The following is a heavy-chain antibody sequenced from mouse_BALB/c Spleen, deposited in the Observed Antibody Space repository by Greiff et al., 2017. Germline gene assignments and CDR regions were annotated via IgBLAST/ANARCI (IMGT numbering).Heavy chain of an antibody. D-gene: IGHD1-2*01. CDR1: CFNIKDTY. V-gene: IGHV14-3*02. CDR3: ARIHYYGYSAWFAY. J-gene: IGHJ3*01. CDR2: IDPANGNT. Sequence: EVKLMESGAELVKPGASVKLSCTASCFNIKDTYMHWVKQRPEQGLEWIVRIDPANGNTKYDPKFQGQATITADTSSNTAYLQLSSLPSAYTAVYYCARIHYYGYSAWFAYWGQGTLVTVSA.